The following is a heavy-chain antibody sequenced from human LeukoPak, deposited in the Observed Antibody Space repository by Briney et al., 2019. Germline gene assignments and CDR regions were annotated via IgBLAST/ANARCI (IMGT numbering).Heavy chain of an antibody. J-gene: IGHJ4*02. CDR3: AKDQPTYCSSTSCYDGY. Sequence: GGSLRLSCAASGFTFSSYGMHWVRQAPGKGLEWVAFIRYDGSNKYYADSVKGRFTISRDNSKNTLYLQMNSLRAEDTAVYYCAKDQPTYCSSTSCYDGYWGQGTLVTVSS. CDR2: IRYDGSNK. CDR1: GFTFSSYG. V-gene: IGHV3-30*02. D-gene: IGHD2-2*01.